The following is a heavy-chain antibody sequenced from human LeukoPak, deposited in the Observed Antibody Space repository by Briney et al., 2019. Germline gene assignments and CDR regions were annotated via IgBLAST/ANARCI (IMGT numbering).Heavy chain of an antibody. CDR2: ISSSSSTI. CDR1: GFTFSTYS. V-gene: IGHV3-48*02. J-gene: IGHJ4*02. CDR3: ARDYYDSSGYYSGGC. D-gene: IGHD3-22*01. Sequence: GGSLRLSCAAPGFTFSTYSMNWVRQAPGKGLEWLSYISSSSSTIYYADSVRGRFTISRDNAKNSLYLQMNSLRDDDTAVYYCARDYYDSSGYYSGGCWGQGTLVTVAS.